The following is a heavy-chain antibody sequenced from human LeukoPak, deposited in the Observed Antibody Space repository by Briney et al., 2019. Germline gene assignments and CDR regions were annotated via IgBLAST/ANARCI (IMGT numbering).Heavy chain of an antibody. CDR1: GFTFSNDW. CDR3: ARALVTRLGAFDI. CDR2: TKSDGSGT. V-gene: IGHV3-74*01. Sequence: GGSLRLSCAAAGFTFSNDWMHWVRQAPGKGLEWVSRTKSDGSGTNYADSVKGRFTISRDNARNTLYLQMNNLGVDDTAVYYCARALVTRLGAFDIWGQGTMVIVFS. D-gene: IGHD1-26*01. J-gene: IGHJ3*02.